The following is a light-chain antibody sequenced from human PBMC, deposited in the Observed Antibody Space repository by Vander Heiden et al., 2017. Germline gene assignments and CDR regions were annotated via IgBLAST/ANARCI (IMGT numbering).Light chain of an antibody. V-gene: IGKV3-20*01. CDR1: QSLTGDY. CDR2: DAS. J-gene: IGKJ1*01. CDR3: QQYGSSPRT. Sequence: EIVLTQSPGTLSLSPGERATLSCRASQSLTGDYLAWYQQKPGQAPRLLMYDASSRATGIPDRFSGSGSGTDFTLTITTLEPEDFAVYYCQQYGSSPRTFGQGTKVEIK.